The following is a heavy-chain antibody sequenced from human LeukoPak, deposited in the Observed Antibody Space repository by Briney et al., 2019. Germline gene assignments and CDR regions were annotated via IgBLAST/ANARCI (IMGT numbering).Heavy chain of an antibody. CDR1: DGSITSSSYY. V-gene: IGHV4-39*07. J-gene: IGHJ4*02. CDR2: IYYSGST. Sequence: PSETLSLTCTVSDGSITSSSYYWGWIRQPPGKGLEWIGSIYYSGSTYYNPSLKSRVTISVDTSKNQFSLKLSSVTAADTAVYYCAREIAVAGPIIKWGQGTLVTVSS. D-gene: IGHD6-19*01. CDR3: AREIAVAGPIIK.